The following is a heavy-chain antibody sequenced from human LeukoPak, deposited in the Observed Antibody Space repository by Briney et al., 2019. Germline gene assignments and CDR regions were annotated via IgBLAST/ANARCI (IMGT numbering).Heavy chain of an antibody. CDR1: GYTFTSYG. D-gene: IGHD2-15*01. Sequence: ASVKVSCKASGYTFTSYGISWVRQAHGQGLEWMGWISAYNGNTNYAQKFQGRVTITADKSTSTACTELSSLRSEDTAVYYCARAAAPIHYYYYYMDVWGKGTTVTVSS. CDR2: ISAYNGNT. V-gene: IGHV1-18*01. CDR3: ARAAAPIHYYYYYMDV. J-gene: IGHJ6*03.